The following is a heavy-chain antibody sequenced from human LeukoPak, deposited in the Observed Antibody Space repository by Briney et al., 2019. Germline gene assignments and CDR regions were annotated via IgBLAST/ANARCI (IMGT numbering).Heavy chain of an antibody. Sequence: SETLSLNCTVSGGSISSYYWSWIRQPAGKGLEWIGRIYTSGSTNYNPSLKSRVTMAVDTSKNQFSLKLSSLSAADTAVYYCATAPYLPAYFDYWGQGALVTVSS. CDR3: ATAPYLPAYFDY. CDR2: IYTSGST. CDR1: GGSISSYY. V-gene: IGHV4-4*07. J-gene: IGHJ4*02.